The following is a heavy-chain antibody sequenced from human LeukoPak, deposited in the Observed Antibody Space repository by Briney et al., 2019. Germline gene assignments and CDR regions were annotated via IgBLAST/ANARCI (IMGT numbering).Heavy chain of an antibody. Sequence: GESLKISCKGSGYSFTSYWIGWVRQMPGKGLEWMGIIYPGDSDTRYSPPFQGQVTISADKSISTAYLQWSSLKASDTAMYYCARRGAGELRRVYYFDYWGQGTLVTVSS. CDR1: GYSFTSYW. V-gene: IGHV5-51*01. D-gene: IGHD1-26*01. CDR3: ARRGAGELRRVYYFDY. CDR2: IYPGDSDT. J-gene: IGHJ4*02.